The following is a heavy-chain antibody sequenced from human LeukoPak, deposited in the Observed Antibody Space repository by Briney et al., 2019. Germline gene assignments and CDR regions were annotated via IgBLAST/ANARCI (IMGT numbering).Heavy chain of an antibody. D-gene: IGHD2-2*01. CDR3: ARFVVVPAAHHKTGGSHDAFDI. CDR2: IIPILGIA. V-gene: IGHV1-69*04. CDR1: GGTFSSYA. J-gene: IGHJ3*02. Sequence: SVKVPCKASGGTFSSYAISWVRQAPGQGLEWMGRIIPILGIANYAQKFQGRVTITADKSTSTAYMELSSLRSEDTAVYYCARFVVVPAAHHKTGGSHDAFDIWGQGTMVTVSS.